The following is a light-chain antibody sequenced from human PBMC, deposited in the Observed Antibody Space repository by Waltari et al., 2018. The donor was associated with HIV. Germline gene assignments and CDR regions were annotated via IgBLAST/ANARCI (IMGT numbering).Light chain of an antibody. CDR3: CSYTGTNPFLV. CDR2: EVT. J-gene: IGLJ3*02. V-gene: IGLV2-23*02. CDR1: TRNVWSLHL. Sequence: QSALTQPAPVSGSPGQSVPIPCTGTTRNVWSLHLFSCYQQPPGIAPRVIIYEVTQRPSGVSSRFSGSKSGNTASLTISGLQAEDEANYYCCSYTGTNPFLVFGGGTKLTVL.